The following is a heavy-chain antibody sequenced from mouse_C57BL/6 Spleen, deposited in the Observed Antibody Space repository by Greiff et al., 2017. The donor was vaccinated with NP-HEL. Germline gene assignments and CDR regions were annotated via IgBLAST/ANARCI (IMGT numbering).Heavy chain of an antibody. CDR2: IYPGSGST. V-gene: IGHV1-55*01. D-gene: IGHD1-1*01. Sequence: QVQLQQPGAELVKPGASVKMSCKASGYTFTSYWITWVKQRPGQGLEWIGDIYPGSGSTNYNEKFKSKATLTVDTSSSTAYMQLSSLTSEDSAVYYCARGHCYGSPGGYWGKGTTLTVSS. CDR3: ARGHCYGSPGGY. CDR1: GYTFTSYW. J-gene: IGHJ2*01.